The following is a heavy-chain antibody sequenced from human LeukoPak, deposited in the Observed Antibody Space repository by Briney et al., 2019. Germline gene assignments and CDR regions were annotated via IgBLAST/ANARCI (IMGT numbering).Heavy chain of an antibody. CDR2: IDGSSRYI. CDR1: GFTLSGYT. J-gene: IGHJ4*01. V-gene: IGHV3-21*01. Sequence: GGSLRLSCAASGFTLSGYTINWVRQAPGEGLEWVSSIDGSSRYIYYADSVRGRFTISRDNAKNSLHLQMNSLRVEDTGVYFCARDMAGRSRPPFDYWGQEPWSPSPQ. D-gene: IGHD6-19*01. CDR3: ARDMAGRSRPPFDY.